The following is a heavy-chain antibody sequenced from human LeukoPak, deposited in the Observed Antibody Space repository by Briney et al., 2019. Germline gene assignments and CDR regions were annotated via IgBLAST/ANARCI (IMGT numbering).Heavy chain of an antibody. CDR3: AKDPPDYGMDV. Sequence: PGGSLRLSCAASGFTFGSYWMSWVRQAPGKGLEWVANVKQDGSEKYYVDSVKGRFTISRDNAENSLSLQMNSLRAEDTAVYYCAKDPPDYGMDVWGQGTTVTVSS. CDR2: VKQDGSEK. J-gene: IGHJ6*02. V-gene: IGHV3-7*03. CDR1: GFTFGSYW.